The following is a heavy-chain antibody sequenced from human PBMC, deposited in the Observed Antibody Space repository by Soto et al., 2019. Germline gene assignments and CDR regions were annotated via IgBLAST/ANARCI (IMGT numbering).Heavy chain of an antibody. Sequence: PSETLSLTCTVSGGSISSYYWSWIRQPPGKGLEWIGYIYYSGSTNYNPSLKSRVTISVDTPKNQFSLKLSSVTAADTAVYYCARESLYCSSTSCYGSLDYWGQGTLVTVSS. D-gene: IGHD2-2*01. J-gene: IGHJ4*02. CDR2: IYYSGST. CDR3: ARESLYCSSTSCYGSLDY. CDR1: GGSISSYY. V-gene: IGHV4-59*01.